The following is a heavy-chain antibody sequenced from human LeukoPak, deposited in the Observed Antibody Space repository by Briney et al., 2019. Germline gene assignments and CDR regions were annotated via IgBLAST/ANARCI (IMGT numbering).Heavy chain of an antibody. CDR3: ARGRIAVAGTGRYYYYGMDV. V-gene: IGHV1-2*04. CDR2: INPNSGGT. D-gene: IGHD6-19*01. J-gene: IGHJ6*04. Sequence: ASVKVSCKVSGYTFTGYYMHWVRQAPGQGLEWMGWINPNSGGTNYAQKFQGWVTMTRDTSTSTAYMELSRLRSDDTAVYYCARGRIAVAGTGRYYYYGMDVWGKGTTVTVSS. CDR1: GYTFTGYY.